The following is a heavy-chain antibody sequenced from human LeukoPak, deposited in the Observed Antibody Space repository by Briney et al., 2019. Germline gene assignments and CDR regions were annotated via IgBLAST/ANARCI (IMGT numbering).Heavy chain of an antibody. CDR2: ISGSGGST. D-gene: IGHD3-22*01. CDR1: GFTFSSYA. Sequence: GGSLRLSCAASGFTFSSYAMSWVRQAPGKGLEWVSAISGSGGSTYYADSVKGRFTISRDNSKNTLYLQMNSLRAEDTAVYYCANGYDSSGYYFSLDYWGQGTLVTVSS. J-gene: IGHJ4*02. V-gene: IGHV3-23*01. CDR3: ANGYDSSGYYFSLDY.